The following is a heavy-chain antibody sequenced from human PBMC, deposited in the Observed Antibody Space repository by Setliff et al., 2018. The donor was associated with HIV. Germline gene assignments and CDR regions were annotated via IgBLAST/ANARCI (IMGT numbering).Heavy chain of an antibody. J-gene: IGHJ4*02. V-gene: IGHV3-23*01. Sequence: QAGGSLRLSCAASGFAFSTFDMNWVRQSPEKGLEWVSAVSTGGDTTYYPDSVKGRFTVSRDDSRNMLFLQMNILGVEDTAIYYCAKPTSGYYPRPFDLWGQGTMVTVSS. CDR2: VSTGGDTT. D-gene: IGHD3-22*01. CDR1: GFAFSTFD. CDR3: AKPTSGYYPRPFDL.